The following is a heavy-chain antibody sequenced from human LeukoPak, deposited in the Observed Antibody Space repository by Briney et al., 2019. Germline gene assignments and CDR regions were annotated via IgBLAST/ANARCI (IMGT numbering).Heavy chain of an antibody. CDR2: ISIDGSTT. CDR1: GFTFSSYW. J-gene: IGHJ4*02. CDR3: ARDRGYSYGFDY. Sequence: PGGSLRLSCVDSGFTFSSYWMHWVRQGPGKGLEWVSRISIDGSTTTYADSVKGRFTISRDNAKNTAYLQMNSLRAEDTAVYYCARDRGYSYGFDYWGQGTLVTVSS. D-gene: IGHD5-18*01. V-gene: IGHV3-74*01.